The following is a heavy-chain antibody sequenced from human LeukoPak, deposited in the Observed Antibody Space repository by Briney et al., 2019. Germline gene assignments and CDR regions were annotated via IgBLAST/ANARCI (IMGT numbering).Heavy chain of an antibody. CDR3: ARGGITGTTGWFDP. V-gene: IGHV3-30*04. J-gene: IGHJ5*02. Sequence: GGSLRLSCAASGFTFSSYAMHWVRLAPGKGLEWVAVISYDGSNKYYADSVKGRFTISRDNSKNTLYLQMNSLRAEDTAAYYCARGGITGTTGWFDPWGQGTLVTVSS. CDR1: GFTFSSYA. CDR2: ISYDGSNK. D-gene: IGHD1-7*01.